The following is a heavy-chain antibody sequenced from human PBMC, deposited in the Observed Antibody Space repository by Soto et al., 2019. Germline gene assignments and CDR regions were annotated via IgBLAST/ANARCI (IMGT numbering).Heavy chain of an antibody. D-gene: IGHD3-10*01. CDR1: GFTFSSYA. J-gene: IGHJ6*02. Sequence: GGSLSLSCAASGFTFSSYAMSWVRQAPGKGLEWVSAISGSGDTTYYADSVKGRFTISRDNSKNTLYLQMNSLRVEDTAVYYCAMVGVSPLSRYYCGLGVGGQGTRVT. V-gene: IGHV3-23*01. CDR2: ISGSGDTT. CDR3: AMVGVSPLSRYYCGLGV.